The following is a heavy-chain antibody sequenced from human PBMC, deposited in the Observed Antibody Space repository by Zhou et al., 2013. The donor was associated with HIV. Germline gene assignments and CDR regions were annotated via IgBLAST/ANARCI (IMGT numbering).Heavy chain of an antibody. J-gene: IGHJ5*02. V-gene: IGHV1-18*01. CDR2: ISAYNGNT. Sequence: QVQLVQSGAEVKKPGASVKVSCKASGYTFTSYGISWVRQAPGQGLEWMGWISAYNGNTNYAQKLQGRVTMTTDTSTSTAYMELRSLRSDDTAVYYCARASSSWYGGNNWFDPLGPGNPWSPSPQ. CDR1: GYTFTSYG. D-gene: IGHD6-13*01. CDR3: ARASSSWYGGNNWFDP.